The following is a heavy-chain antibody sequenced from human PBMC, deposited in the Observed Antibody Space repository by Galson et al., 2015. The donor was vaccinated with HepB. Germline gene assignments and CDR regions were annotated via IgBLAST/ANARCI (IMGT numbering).Heavy chain of an antibody. V-gene: IGHV4-39*01. CDR1: GGSISSSSYY. CDR2: IYYSGST. Sequence: ETLSLTCTVSGGSISSSSYYWGWIRQPPGKGLEWIGSIYYSGSTYYNPSLKSRVTITVDTSKNQFSLKLISVTAADTAVYYCARQALGATIYFDYWGQGTLVTVSS. J-gene: IGHJ4*02. D-gene: IGHD1-26*01. CDR3: ARQALGATIYFDY.